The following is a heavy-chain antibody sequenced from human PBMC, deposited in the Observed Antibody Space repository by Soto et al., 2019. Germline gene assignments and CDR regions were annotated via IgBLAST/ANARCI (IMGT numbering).Heavy chain of an antibody. J-gene: IGHJ6*02. CDR2: IHHSGST. CDR3: ARDTYGDYGAGYYFGMDV. V-gene: IGHV4-59*01. CDR1: GGSISSYY. Sequence: SETLSLTCTVSGGSISSYYWNWIRQPPGKGLEWIGYIHHSGSTNYNPSLKSRVIISAVTSKKQLSLKLSSVTAADTAVYYCARDTYGDYGAGYYFGMDVWGQGTTVTVSS. D-gene: IGHD4-17*01.